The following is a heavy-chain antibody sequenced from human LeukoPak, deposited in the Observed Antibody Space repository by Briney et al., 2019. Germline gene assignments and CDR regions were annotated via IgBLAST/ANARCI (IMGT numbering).Heavy chain of an antibody. CDR2: IIPIFGTT. CDR1: GYTFTSYG. J-gene: IGHJ4*02. Sequence: GASVKVSCKASGYTFTSYGISWVRQAPGQGLEWMGGIIPIFGTTNYAQKFQGRVTITADESTSTAYMELSSLRSDDTAVYYCARDSRHYYDTSGYHHYFDYWGQGTLVTVSS. V-gene: IGHV1-69*13. D-gene: IGHD3-22*01. CDR3: ARDSRHYYDTSGYHHYFDY.